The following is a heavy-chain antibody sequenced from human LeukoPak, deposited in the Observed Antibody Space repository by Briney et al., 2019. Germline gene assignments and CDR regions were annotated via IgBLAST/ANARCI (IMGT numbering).Heavy chain of an antibody. CDR1: GFTFSTYN. J-gene: IGHJ4*02. CDR3: AREDTSGWYYFDY. V-gene: IGHV3-21*01. D-gene: IGHD6-19*01. Sequence: GGSLRLSCAASGFTFSTYNMNWVRQAPGKGLQWVSPISSSSSYIYYADSMKGRFTISRDNAKNSLYLQMNSLRAEDTAVYYCAREDTSGWYYFDYWGQGTLVTVSS. CDR2: ISSSSSYI.